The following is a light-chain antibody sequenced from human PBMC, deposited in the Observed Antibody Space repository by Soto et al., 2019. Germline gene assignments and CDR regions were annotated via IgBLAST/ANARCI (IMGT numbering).Light chain of an antibody. V-gene: IGKV3-11*01. CDR1: QSVKTF. Sequence: EIVFTPSPATLSLSPGERATLSCRASQSVKTFLVWYQHRPGQAPRVLIYDASHRASGIPARFSGSGSGTDFTLTISSLEPEDAALYYCQQRSNWPPITFGQGTRLEIK. J-gene: IGKJ5*01. CDR3: QQRSNWPPIT. CDR2: DAS.